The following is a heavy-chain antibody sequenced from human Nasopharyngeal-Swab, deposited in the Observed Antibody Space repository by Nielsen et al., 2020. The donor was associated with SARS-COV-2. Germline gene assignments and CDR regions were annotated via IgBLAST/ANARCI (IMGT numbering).Heavy chain of an antibody. CDR2: IGRYGTDI. Sequence: GVLKISGAASGFTFRDYSMNWVRQAPGKGLEWVPSIGRYGTDIFHADSVKGRFSVFRDAANKSIYLQMRSLRAEDTAVYYCARGTVFGVANGMDVWGQGTTVTVSS. CDR1: GFTFRDYS. V-gene: IGHV3-21*01. CDR3: ARGTVFGVANGMDV. D-gene: IGHD3-3*01. J-gene: IGHJ6*02.